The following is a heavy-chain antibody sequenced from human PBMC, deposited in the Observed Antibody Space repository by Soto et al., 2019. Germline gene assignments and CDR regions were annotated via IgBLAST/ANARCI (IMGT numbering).Heavy chain of an antibody. CDR1: GFSLTTSGVG. D-gene: IGHD3-3*01. V-gene: IGHV2-5*02. CDR3: AHRVLRTVFGLVTTTAIYFDF. Sequence: QITLNESGPTQVKPRQTLTLTCTFSGFSLTTSGVGVGWIRQSPGKAPEWLALFYWDDDKRYSPSLKSRLTITTDTSKNQVVLTMADLDPADTATYYCAHRVLRTVFGLVTTTAIYFDFWGQGTPVAVSS. CDR2: FYWDDDK. J-gene: IGHJ4*02.